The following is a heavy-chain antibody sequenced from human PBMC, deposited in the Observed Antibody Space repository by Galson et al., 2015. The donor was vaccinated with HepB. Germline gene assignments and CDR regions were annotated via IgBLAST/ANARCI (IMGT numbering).Heavy chain of an antibody. CDR3: AKLGYCTTTSCHPDPFGY. D-gene: IGHD2-2*01. J-gene: IGHJ4*02. V-gene: IGHV3-30*18. Sequence: SLRLSCAASGFIFSSYYMHWVRQAPGKGLEWVALISYDGSYKYYADSVKGRFTISRDNSKNTLYLQMNSLRAEDTAVYYCAKLGYCTTTSCHPDPFGYWGQGTLVAVSS. CDR2: ISYDGSYK. CDR1: GFIFSSYY.